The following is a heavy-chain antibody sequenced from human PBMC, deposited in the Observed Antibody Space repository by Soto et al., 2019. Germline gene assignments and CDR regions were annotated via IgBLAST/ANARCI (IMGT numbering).Heavy chain of an antibody. J-gene: IGHJ3*02. D-gene: IGHD1-26*01. CDR3: ASEVDGSGSYYVPSLYGAFEI. V-gene: IGHV1-69*13. CDR2: IIPIFGTA. Sequence: SSVKVSCKASGGTFSSYAISWVRQAPGQGLEWMGGIIPIFGTANYAQKFQGRVTITADESTSTAYMELSSLRSEDTAVYYCASEVDGSGSYYVPSLYGAFEIWSQGT. CDR1: GGTFSSYA.